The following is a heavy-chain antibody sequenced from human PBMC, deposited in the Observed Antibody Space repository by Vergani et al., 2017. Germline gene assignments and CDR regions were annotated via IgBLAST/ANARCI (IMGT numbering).Heavy chain of an antibody. Sequence: QVQLVQSGAEVKKPGASVKVSCKASGYTFTSYGISWVRQAPGQGLEWMGGIIPIFGTANYAQKFQGRVTITADKSTSTAYMELSSLRSEDTAVYYCARDYDGSGSYYNVRYWGQGTLVTVSS. CDR1: GYTFTSYG. D-gene: IGHD3-10*01. CDR2: IIPIFGTA. J-gene: IGHJ4*02. CDR3: ARDYDGSGSYYNVRY. V-gene: IGHV1-69*06.